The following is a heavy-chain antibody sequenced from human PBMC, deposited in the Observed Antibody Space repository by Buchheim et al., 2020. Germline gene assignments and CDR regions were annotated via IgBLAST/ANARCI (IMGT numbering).Heavy chain of an antibody. CDR3: ARDGYHMDV. CDR1: GFTFSSNE. CDR2: ISSSGSSI. Sequence: EVQLVESGGGLVQPGGSLRLSCSASGFTFSSNEMNWVRQAPGKGLEWVSYISSSGSSIYYADSLKGRFTISRDNAKNSLYLQMDSLRPEDTAVYYCARDGYHMDVWGKGTT. V-gene: IGHV3-48*03. J-gene: IGHJ6*03.